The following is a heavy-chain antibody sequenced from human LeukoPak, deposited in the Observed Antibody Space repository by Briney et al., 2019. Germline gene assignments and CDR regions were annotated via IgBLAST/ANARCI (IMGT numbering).Heavy chain of an antibody. V-gene: IGHV4-59*01. J-gene: IGHJ4*02. D-gene: IGHD3-22*01. CDR3: ARGRYYDSTAFDY. CDR2: IYYSGST. Sequence: SETLSLTCTVSGGSISSYYWSWIRQPPGKGLEWIGYIYYSGSTNYNPSLKSRVTISVDTSKNQFSLKLSSVTAADTAVYYCARGRYYDSTAFDYWGQGTLVTVSS. CDR1: GGSISSYY.